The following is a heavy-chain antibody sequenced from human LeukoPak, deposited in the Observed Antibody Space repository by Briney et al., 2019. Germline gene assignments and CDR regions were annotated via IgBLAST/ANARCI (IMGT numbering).Heavy chain of an antibody. J-gene: IGHJ3*02. CDR3: ARESPRGYCSSTSCPPI. D-gene: IGHD2-2*03. V-gene: IGHV3-48*04. CDR1: GFTFSSYS. Sequence: GGSLRLSCAASGFTFSSYSMNWVRQAPGKGLEWVSYISSSSSTIYYADSVKGRFTISRDNAKNSLYLQMNSLRAEDTAVYYCARESPRGYCSSTSCPPIWGQGTMVTVSS. CDR2: ISSSSSTI.